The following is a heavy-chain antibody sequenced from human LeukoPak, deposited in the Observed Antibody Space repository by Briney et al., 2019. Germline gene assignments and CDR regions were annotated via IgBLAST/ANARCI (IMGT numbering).Heavy chain of an antibody. V-gene: IGHV5-51*01. D-gene: IGHD2-15*01. CDR1: GYTFTNYW. CDR2: MYLGDSDT. CDR3: ARRSPFCRIKGDGTCYSDY. Sequence: GESLKISCKGSGYTFTNYWIGWVRQMPGKGLEWMGIMYLGDSDTKYSPSFQGQVTISADKSISTAYLQWSSLKASDTAMYYCARRSPFCRIKGDGTCYSDYWGQGTLVTVSS. J-gene: IGHJ4*02.